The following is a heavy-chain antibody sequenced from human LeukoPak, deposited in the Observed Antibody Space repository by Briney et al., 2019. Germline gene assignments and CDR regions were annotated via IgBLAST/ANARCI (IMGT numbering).Heavy chain of an antibody. CDR3: ARDRSLVTAVSGSMNY. D-gene: IGHD6-19*01. V-gene: IGHV1-46*01. CDR1: GYTFTSYY. J-gene: IGHJ4*02. Sequence: ASVKDSWMASGYTFTSYYMHWVRPAPGQGLEWMGIINPSGGSTSYAQKFQGRVTMTRDTSTSTVYMELSSLRSEDTAVYYCARDRSLVTAVSGSMNYWAQGTVVTVSS. CDR2: INPSGGST.